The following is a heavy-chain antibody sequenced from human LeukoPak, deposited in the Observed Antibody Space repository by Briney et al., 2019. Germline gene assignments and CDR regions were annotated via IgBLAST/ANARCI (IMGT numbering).Heavy chain of an antibody. D-gene: IGHD4-23*01. CDR2: IQSDGTT. CDR1: GLTVSDNY. J-gene: IGHJ4*02. Sequence: QTGGSLRLSCTASGLTVSDNYMNWVRQAPGKGLEWVSVIQSDGTTYYTESVKGRFTISRDSSKNTVYLEMNSLRAEDTAVYYCANTRSALDYGGNYGYWGQGTLVTASS. CDR3: ANTRSALDYGGNYGY. V-gene: IGHV3-53*01.